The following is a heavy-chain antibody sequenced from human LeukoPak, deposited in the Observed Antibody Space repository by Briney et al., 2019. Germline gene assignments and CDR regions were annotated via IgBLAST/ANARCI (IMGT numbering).Heavy chain of an antibody. V-gene: IGHV4-39*01. J-gene: IGHJ4*02. D-gene: IGHD6-19*01. CDR2: VYYSGSTT. Sequence: PSETLSLTCTVSGGSISSSSYYWGWIRQPPGKGLEWIGNVYYSGSTTYYNPSLKSRVPISMDTSKNQFSLKLSSVTAADTAVYYCASYRKDRTIVVTGSNTRYYFDYWGQGTLVTVPS. CDR1: GGSISSSSYY. CDR3: ASYRKDRTIVVTGSNTRYYFDY.